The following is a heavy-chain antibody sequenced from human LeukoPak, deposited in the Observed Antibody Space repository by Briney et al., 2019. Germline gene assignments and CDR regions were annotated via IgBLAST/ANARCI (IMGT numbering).Heavy chain of an antibody. J-gene: IGHJ4*02. CDR3: ARGDYYGSGDLAY. D-gene: IGHD3-10*01. CDR1: GFTFSSYE. V-gene: IGHV3-48*03. CDR2: ISSSGSTI. Sequence: GGSLRLSCAASGFTFSSYEMNWVRQAPGKGLEWVSYISSSGSTIYYADSVKGRFTISRDNAKNSLYLQMNSLRAEDTAVYYCARGDYYGSGDLAYWGQGTLVTVPS.